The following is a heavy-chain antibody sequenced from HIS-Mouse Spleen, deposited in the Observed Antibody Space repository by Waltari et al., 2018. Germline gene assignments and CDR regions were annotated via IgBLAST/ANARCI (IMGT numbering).Heavy chain of an antibody. CDR2: ISYDGSNK. Sequence: QVQLVESGGGVVQPGRSLRLSCAASAFPFRRHAMHWVRQAPGKGLEWVAVISYDGSNKYYADSVKGRFTISRDNSKNTLYLQMNSLRAEDTAVYYCARDHRNNWAIRDWGQGTLVTVSS. V-gene: IGHV3-30-3*01. D-gene: IGHD1-20*01. CDR1: AFPFRRHA. CDR3: ARDHRNNWAIRD. J-gene: IGHJ4*02.